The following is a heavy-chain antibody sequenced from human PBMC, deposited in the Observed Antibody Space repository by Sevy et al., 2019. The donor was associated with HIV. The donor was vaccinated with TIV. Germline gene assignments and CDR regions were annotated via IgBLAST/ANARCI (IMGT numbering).Heavy chain of an antibody. J-gene: IGHJ4*02. CDR2: ISGSGGST. CDR1: GFTFSSYA. D-gene: IGHD6-6*01. Sequence: GGSLRLSCAASGFTFSSYAMSWVRQAPGKGLEWVSAISGSGGSTYYADSVKGRFTISRGNSKNTLYLRVNSLRAQDTAVYYCATGPYPLQYSSSSSMYYFDYWGQGTLVTVSS. V-gene: IGHV3-23*01. CDR3: ATGPYPLQYSSSSSMYYFDY.